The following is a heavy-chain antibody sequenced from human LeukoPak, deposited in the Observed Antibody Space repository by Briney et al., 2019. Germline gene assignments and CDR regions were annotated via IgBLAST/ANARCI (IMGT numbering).Heavy chain of an antibody. CDR3: ASGPEEYYYYYYYMDV. CDR2: IIPIFGTA. CDR1: GGTFSSYA. V-gene: IGHV1-69*05. Sequence: GASVKVSCKASGGTFSSYAISWVRQAPGQGLEWMGGIIPIFGTAYFAQKFQGRVTITTDESTSTAYMELSSLRSEDTAVYYCASGPEEYYYYYYYMDVWGKGTTVTVSS. J-gene: IGHJ6*03.